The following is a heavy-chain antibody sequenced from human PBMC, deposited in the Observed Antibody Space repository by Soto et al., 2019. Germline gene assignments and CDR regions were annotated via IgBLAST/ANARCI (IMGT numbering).Heavy chain of an antibody. CDR1: GFTFSSYA. J-gene: IGHJ4*02. V-gene: IGHV3-30-3*01. CDR3: ARGTILTGYPPDY. CDR2: ISYDGSNK. Sequence: QVQLVESGGGVVQPGRSLRLSCAASGFTFSSYAMHWVRQAPGKGLEWVAVISYDGSNKYYADSVKGRFTISRDNSKNTLYLQMNSLRAEDTAAYYCARGTILTGYPPDYWGQGTLVTVSS. D-gene: IGHD3-9*01.